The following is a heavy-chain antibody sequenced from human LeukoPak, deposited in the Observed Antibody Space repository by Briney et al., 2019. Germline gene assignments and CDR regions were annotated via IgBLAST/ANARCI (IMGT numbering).Heavy chain of an antibody. CDR2: IYPGDSTT. CDR1: GYSFTSYW. D-gene: IGHD2-15*01. V-gene: IGHV5-51*01. Sequence: RGESLKISCKGSGYSFTSYWIGWVRQMPGKGLEWMGIIYPGDSTTRYSPSFQGQVTILVDKSISTAYLQWHTLKASDTATYYCARLYCRGGACYGGWFDPWGQGTLVTVSS. CDR3: ARLYCRGGACYGGWFDP. J-gene: IGHJ5*02.